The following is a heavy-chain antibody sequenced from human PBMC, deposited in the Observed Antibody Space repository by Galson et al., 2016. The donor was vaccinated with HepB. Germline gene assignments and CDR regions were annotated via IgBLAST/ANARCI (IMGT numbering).Heavy chain of an antibody. CDR3: ASGGGTRDWFDP. D-gene: IGHD2-15*01. J-gene: IGHJ5*02. Sequence: SLRLSCAASGSTFGTQSFNWVRQAPGRGLEWISHISSSLGTIYYADTVKGRFTISRDNAKNSLYLHMKSLRAEDTAVYFCASGGGTRDWFDPWGQGTQVTVSS. CDR2: ISSSLGTI. V-gene: IGHV3-48*01. CDR1: GSTFGTQS.